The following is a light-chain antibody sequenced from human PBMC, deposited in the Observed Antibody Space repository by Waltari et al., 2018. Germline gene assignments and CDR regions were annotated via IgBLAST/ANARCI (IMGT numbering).Light chain of an antibody. Sequence: QSALTQTATVSGSPGQSITISCSGTSSDIGNYNLVSWYQQHPGKAPTLIIYDVYKRPSGVSSLFSGSKSGNTAFLAISGLQTADEADYYCSSYAGSAISVFGGGTKLTVL. CDR3: SSYAGSAISV. CDR2: DVY. J-gene: IGLJ3*02. CDR1: SSDIGNYNL. V-gene: IGLV2-23*02.